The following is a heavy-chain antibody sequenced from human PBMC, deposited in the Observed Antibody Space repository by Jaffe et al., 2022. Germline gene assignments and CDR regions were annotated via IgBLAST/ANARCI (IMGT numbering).Heavy chain of an antibody. J-gene: IGHJ4*02. CDR3: TKQGEYDGSGSFYSFDY. D-gene: IGHD3-10*01. CDR1: GFTFSNYW. Sequence: EVQLVESGGGLVQPGGSLRLSCAASGFTFSNYWMTWVRQAPGKGLEWVANIKHDGSEKYYVDSVKGRFTISRDNTKNLLVLQVNSLRAEDTALYYCTKQGEYDGSGSFYSFDYWGQGTLVTVSS. CDR2: IKHDGSEK. V-gene: IGHV3-7*01.